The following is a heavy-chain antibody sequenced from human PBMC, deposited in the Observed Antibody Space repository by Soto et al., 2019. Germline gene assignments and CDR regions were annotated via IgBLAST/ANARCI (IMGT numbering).Heavy chain of an antibody. D-gene: IGHD2-2*01. CDR2: IYYSGST. CDR3: ASVVPAARFDP. Sequence: SETLSLTCTVSGGSISSYYWGWLRQPPGKGLEWIGSIYYSGSTYYNPSLKSRVTISVDTSKNQFSLKLSSVTAADTAVYYCASVVPAARFDPWGQGTLVTVSS. J-gene: IGHJ5*02. V-gene: IGHV4-39*01. CDR1: GGSISSYY.